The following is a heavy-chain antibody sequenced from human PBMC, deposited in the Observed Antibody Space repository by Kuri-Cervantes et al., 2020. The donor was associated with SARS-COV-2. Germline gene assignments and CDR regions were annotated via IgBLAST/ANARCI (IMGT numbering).Heavy chain of an antibody. J-gene: IGHJ4*02. D-gene: IGHD5-24*01. CDR1: GYTFTSHD. CDR2: MNPNSGNT. V-gene: IGHV1-8*03. Sequence: ASVKVSCKASGYTFTSHDINWVRQATGQGLEWMGWMNPNSGNTGYAQKFQGRVTITRNTSISTAYMELSSLRSEDTAVYYCARGMAEVSYYFDYWGQGTLVTVSS. CDR3: ARGMAEVSYYFDY.